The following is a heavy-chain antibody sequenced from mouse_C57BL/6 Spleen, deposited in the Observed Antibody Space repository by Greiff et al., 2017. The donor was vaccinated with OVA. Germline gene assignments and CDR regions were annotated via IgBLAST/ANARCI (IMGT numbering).Heavy chain of an antibody. J-gene: IGHJ3*01. Sequence: EVQLQQSVAELVRPGASVKLSCTASGFNIKNTYMPWVKQRPEQGLEWIGRIDPANGNTTYDPKFQGKATITADTSSNTAYRQLSSLTSEDTAIYYCARTVVATPAWLAYWGQGTLVTVSA. CDR3: ARTVVATPAWLAY. D-gene: IGHD1-1*01. CDR2: IDPANGNT. CDR1: GFNIKNTY. V-gene: IGHV14-3*01.